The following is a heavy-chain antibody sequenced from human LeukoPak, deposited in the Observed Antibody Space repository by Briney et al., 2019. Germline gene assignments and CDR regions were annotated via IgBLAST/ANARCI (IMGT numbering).Heavy chain of an antibody. CDR2: MNPNSGST. CDR1: GYTFTGYY. Sequence: GASVKVSCKASGYTFTGYYIHWVRQAPGQGLEWMGWMNPNSGSTDYAQKFQGRVTMTRDTSISTAYMELSRLRSDDTALYYCTRAPSSGPFDYWGQGTLVTVSS. J-gene: IGHJ4*02. D-gene: IGHD3-22*01. V-gene: IGHV1-2*02. CDR3: TRAPSSGPFDY.